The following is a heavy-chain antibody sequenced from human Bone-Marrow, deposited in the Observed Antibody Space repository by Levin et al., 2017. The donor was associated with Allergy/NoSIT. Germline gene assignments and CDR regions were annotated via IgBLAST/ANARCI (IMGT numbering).Heavy chain of an antibody. V-gene: IGHV3-9*01. J-gene: IGHJ6*02. CDR3: AKDRSWSTFGTGMDV. CDR2: ISWNSGSI. Sequence: PGGSLRLSCAASGFTFDDYAMHWVRQAPGKGLEWVSGISWNSGSIGYADSVKGRFTISRDNAKNSLYLQMNSLRAEDTALYYCAKDRSWSTFGTGMDVWGQGTTVTVSS. D-gene: IGHD2/OR15-2a*01. CDR1: GFTFDDYA.